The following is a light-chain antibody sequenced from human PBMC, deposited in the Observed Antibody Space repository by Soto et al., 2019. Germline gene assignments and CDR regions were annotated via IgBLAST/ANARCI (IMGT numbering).Light chain of an antibody. J-gene: IGKJ1*01. Sequence: EIVLTQSPATLSLSPGERATLSCRASQSVSNYLAWYQQKPGQAPRLLIHDASNRATGIPARFSGSGSETDFTLTISSLEPEDFAVYYCQQRSNWPWTFGQGTKVEIK. CDR1: QSVSNY. CDR3: QQRSNWPWT. V-gene: IGKV3-11*01. CDR2: DAS.